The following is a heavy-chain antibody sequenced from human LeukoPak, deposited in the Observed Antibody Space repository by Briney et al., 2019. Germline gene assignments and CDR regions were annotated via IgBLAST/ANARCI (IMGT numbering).Heavy chain of an antibody. CDR3: ARVPPLYDILTGYYRAPNWFDP. V-gene: IGHV1-3*03. CDR2: INAGNGNT. Sequence: ASVKVSCKASGYTFTSYAMHWVRQAPGQRLEWMGWINAGNGNTKYSQEFQGRVTITRDTSASTAYMELSSLRSEDTAVYYCARVPPLYDILTGYYRAPNWFDPWGQGTLVTVSS. J-gene: IGHJ5*02. D-gene: IGHD3-9*01. CDR1: GYTFTSYA.